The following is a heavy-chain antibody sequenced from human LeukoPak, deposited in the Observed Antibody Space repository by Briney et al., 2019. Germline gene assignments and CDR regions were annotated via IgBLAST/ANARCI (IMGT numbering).Heavy chain of an antibody. J-gene: IGHJ4*02. Sequence: GSLRLSCAVSGFTVSDNYMYWVRQPPGKGLEWIGSIYYSGSTYYNPSLKSRVTISVDTSKNQFSLKLSSVTAADTAVYYCAGAGIAAAGRGYYFDYWGQGTLVTVSS. CDR1: GFTVSDNY. V-gene: IGHV4-38-2*01. CDR2: IYYSGST. CDR3: AGAGIAAAGRGYYFDY. D-gene: IGHD6-13*01.